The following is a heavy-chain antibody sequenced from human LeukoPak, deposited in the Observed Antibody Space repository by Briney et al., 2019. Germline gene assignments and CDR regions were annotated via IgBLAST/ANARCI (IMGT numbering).Heavy chain of an antibody. CDR2: IYYSGST. CDR1: GGSISSYY. Sequence: SEALSLTCTVSGGSISSYYWSWIRQPPGKGLEWIGYIYYSGSTNYNPSLKSRVTISVDTSKNQFSLKLSSVTAADTAVYYCARSLFSGTIDYWGQGTLVTVSS. J-gene: IGHJ4*02. V-gene: IGHV4-59*01. CDR3: ARSLFSGTIDY. D-gene: IGHD5-12*01.